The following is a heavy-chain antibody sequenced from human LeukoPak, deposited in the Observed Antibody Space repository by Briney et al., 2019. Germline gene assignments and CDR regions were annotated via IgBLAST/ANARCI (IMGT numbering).Heavy chain of an antibody. CDR1: EFTFSSYN. CDR3: ARDFLLDEY. Sequence: GGSLRLSCAASEFTFSSYNMNWVRQAPGKGLEWVSYISSSSTTMYYADSVKGRFTISRDNAKNSLYLQMNSLRAEDTAVYYCARDFLLDEYWGQGTLVTVSS. J-gene: IGHJ4*02. V-gene: IGHV3-48*04. D-gene: IGHD3/OR15-3a*01. CDR2: ISSSSTTM.